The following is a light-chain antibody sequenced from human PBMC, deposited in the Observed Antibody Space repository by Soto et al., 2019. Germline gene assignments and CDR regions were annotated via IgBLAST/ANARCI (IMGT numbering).Light chain of an antibody. CDR2: GAS. CDR3: QQYSDWIT. J-gene: IGKJ5*01. Sequence: EIVMTQSPSTLSVSPGERATLSCRASQSVSINLAWYQQKPGQAPRLLIYGASTRATGIPARFSGSGSGTEFTLTISSLQSEDCAVYYCQQYSDWITFAKGTRLEIK. V-gene: IGKV3-15*01. CDR1: QSVSIN.